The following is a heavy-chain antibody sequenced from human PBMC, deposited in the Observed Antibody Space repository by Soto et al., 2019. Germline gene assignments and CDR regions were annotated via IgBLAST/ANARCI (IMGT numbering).Heavy chain of an antibody. V-gene: IGHV2-5*02. CDR3: AHRLAATGLFDY. J-gene: IGHJ4*02. CDR2: IYWDDDN. CDR1: GFSLSTSGVG. Sequence: QITLKESGPTLVKPTQTLTLTCTFSGFSLSTSGVGVGWIRQPPGKALEWLALIYWDDDNRYSPSLKSRLTIIKDSSKNQVVLTMTNMDPVDTATYYCAHRLAATGLFDYWGQGTLVTVSS. D-gene: IGHD6-13*01.